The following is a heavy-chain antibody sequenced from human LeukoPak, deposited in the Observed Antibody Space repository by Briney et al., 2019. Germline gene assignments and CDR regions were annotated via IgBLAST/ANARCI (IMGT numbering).Heavy chain of an antibody. J-gene: IGHJ5*02. CDR1: GGSFSGYY. V-gene: IGHV4-34*01. D-gene: IGHD6-13*01. CDR2: INHSGST. Sequence: SETLSLTCAVYGGSFSGYYWSWIRQPPGKGLEWIGEINHSGSTNYNPSLKSRVTISVDTSKHQFSLKLSSVTAADTAVYYCARSPSIAATGNWFDPWGQGTLVTVSS. CDR3: ARSPSIAATGNWFDP.